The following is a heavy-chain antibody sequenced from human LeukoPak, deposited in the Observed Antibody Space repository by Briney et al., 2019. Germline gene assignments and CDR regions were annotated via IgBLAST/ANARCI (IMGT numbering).Heavy chain of an antibody. CDR1: GFTFSSHA. CDR3: AKAYYDFWSGYYPFDY. D-gene: IGHD3-3*01. Sequence: GGSLRLSCAASGFTFSSHAMSWVRQAPGKGLEWVSAISGSGGSTYYADSVKGRFTISRDNSKNTLYLQMNSLRAEDTAVYYCAKAYYDFWSGYYPFDYWGQGILVTVSS. V-gene: IGHV3-23*01. J-gene: IGHJ4*02. CDR2: ISGSGGST.